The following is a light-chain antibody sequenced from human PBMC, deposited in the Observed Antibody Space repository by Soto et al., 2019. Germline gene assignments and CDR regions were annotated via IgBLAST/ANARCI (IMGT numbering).Light chain of an antibody. Sequence: AIQLTQSPSSLSASVGDRVTITCRASQGISSALAWYQQKPGKAPKLLIYDASSLESGVPSRFSGSGSGTDFPLTISSLQPEDFATYYCQQFNSYLPLTFGGGTKVEIK. CDR3: QQFNSYLPLT. CDR2: DAS. CDR1: QGISSA. V-gene: IGKV1-13*02. J-gene: IGKJ4*01.